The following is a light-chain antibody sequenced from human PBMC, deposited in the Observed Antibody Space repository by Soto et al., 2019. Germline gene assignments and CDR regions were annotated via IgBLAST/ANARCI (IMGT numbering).Light chain of an antibody. V-gene: IGLV2-23*02. Sequence: QSALTQPASVSGSPGQSITISCTGTHSDVGSYNLVSWYQQHPGKAPKVIIYEVSERPSGVSDRFSGSKSGNTASLMISGLQAEDEVDCYCCSYAGSTTQTYVFGSGTKLTVL. CDR2: EVS. J-gene: IGLJ1*01. CDR3: CSYAGSTTQTYV. CDR1: HSDVGSYNL.